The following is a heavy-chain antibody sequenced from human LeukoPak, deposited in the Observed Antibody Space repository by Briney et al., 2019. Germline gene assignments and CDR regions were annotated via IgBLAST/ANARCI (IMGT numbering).Heavy chain of an antibody. D-gene: IGHD3-22*01. CDR3: ARASRGYYSEYFDY. J-gene: IGHJ4*02. Sequence: PSETLSLTCAVYGGSFSGYYWSWIRQPPGKGLEWIGEINHSGSTNYNPSLKSRVTISVDTSKNQFSLKLSSVTAADTAVYYCARASRGYYSEYFDYWGQGTLVTVSS. CDR2: INHSGST. V-gene: IGHV4-34*01. CDR1: GGSFSGYY.